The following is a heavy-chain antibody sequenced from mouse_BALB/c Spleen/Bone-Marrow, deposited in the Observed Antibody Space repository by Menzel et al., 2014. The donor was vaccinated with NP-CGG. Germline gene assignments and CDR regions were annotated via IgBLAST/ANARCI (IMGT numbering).Heavy chain of an antibody. V-gene: IGHV1-31*01. CDR1: GYSFTGYY. Sequence: EVQLQQSGPELVKPGASVKISCKAPGYSFTGYYMHWVKQSPGNSLDWIGYIYPYNGVSSYNQKFKGEATLTVDKSSSTAYMEHRGLTSDDSAVYYCESRGEYFDVWGAGTTVTVSS. CDR2: IYPYNGVS. J-gene: IGHJ1*01. CDR3: ESRGEYFDV.